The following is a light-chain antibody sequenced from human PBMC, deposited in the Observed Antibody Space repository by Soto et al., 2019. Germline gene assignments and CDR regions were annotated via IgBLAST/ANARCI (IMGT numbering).Light chain of an antibody. CDR1: SSDVGDYNY. J-gene: IGLJ1*01. Sequence: QSVLTHPASVSGSPGQSITISCTGTSSDVGDYNYVSWYQQHPGKAPKLMIYEVSNRPSGVSNRFSGSKSGNTASLTISGLQAEDEADYYCSSYTSSSTLYVFGTGTKVT. CDR2: EVS. CDR3: SSYTSSSTLYV. V-gene: IGLV2-14*01.